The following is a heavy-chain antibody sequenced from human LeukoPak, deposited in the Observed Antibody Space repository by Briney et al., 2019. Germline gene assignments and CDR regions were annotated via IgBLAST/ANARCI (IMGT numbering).Heavy chain of an antibody. CDR3: ARHGIHGSSGRGWFDP. J-gene: IGHJ5*02. CDR2: IYHSGST. V-gene: IGHV4-38-2*01. Sequence: PSETLSLTCAVSGYSISSGYYWGWIRQPPGKGLEWIGSIYHSGSTYYYPSLKSRVTISVDTSKNQFSLKLSSVTAADTAVYYCARHGIHGSSGRGWFDPWGQGTLVTVSS. D-gene: IGHD3-22*01. CDR1: GYSISSGYY.